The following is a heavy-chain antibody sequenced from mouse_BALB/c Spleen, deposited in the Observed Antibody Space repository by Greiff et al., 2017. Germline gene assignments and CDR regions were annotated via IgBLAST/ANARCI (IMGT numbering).Heavy chain of an antibody. Sequence: DVHLVESGGGLVKPGGSLKLSCAASGFTFSDYYMYWVRQTPEKRLEWVATISDGGSYTYYPDSVKGRFTISRDNAKNNLYLQMSSLKSEDTAMYYCARDQGNYVGGFAYWGQGTLVTVSA. CDR2: ISDGGSYT. CDR1: GFTFSDYY. J-gene: IGHJ3*01. V-gene: IGHV5-4*02. D-gene: IGHD2-1*01. CDR3: ARDQGNYVGGFAY.